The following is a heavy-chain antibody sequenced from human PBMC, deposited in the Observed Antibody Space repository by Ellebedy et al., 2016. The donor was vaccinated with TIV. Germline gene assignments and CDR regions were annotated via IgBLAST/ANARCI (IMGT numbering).Heavy chain of an antibody. V-gene: IGHV3-15*04. CDR2: IVNHVDGGTT. CDR3: TTDAVLYYDTFDF. Sequence: PGGSLRLSCVVSGLTFSDAYMTWVRQAPGKGLEWVGRIVNHVDGGTTDYAASVKGRFTISRDDSRNTVYLQMNSLRREDTALYYCTTDAVLYYDTFDFWGQGTLVTVSS. D-gene: IGHD1-26*01. CDR1: GLTFSDAY. J-gene: IGHJ5*01.